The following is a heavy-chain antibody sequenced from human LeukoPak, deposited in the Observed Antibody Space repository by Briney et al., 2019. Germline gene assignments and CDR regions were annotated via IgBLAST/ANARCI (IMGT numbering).Heavy chain of an antibody. CDR2: ITSSSSYI. Sequence: TGGSLRLSCAASGFTFSSYAMSWVRQAPGKGPEWVSSITSSSSYIYYADSVKGRFTISRDNARNSLYLQMNSLRAEDTTLYYCARDGDTVLTRGYYYYMDVWGKGTTVTVSS. CDR3: ARDGDTVLTRGYYYYMDV. CDR1: GFTFSSYA. V-gene: IGHV3-21*01. D-gene: IGHD4-23*01. J-gene: IGHJ6*03.